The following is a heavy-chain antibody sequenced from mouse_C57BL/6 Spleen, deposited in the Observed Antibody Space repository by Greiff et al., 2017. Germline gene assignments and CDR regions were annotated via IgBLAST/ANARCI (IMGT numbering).Heavy chain of an antibody. CDR3: ARRPHYDYDGGYYAMDY. CDR1: GFTFSDYG. V-gene: IGHV5-17*01. Sequence: EVQGVESGGGLVKPGGSLKLSCAASGFTFSDYGMHWVRQAPEKGLEWVAYISSGSSTIYYADTVKGRFTISRDNAKNTLFLQMTSLRSEDTAMYYCARRPHYDYDGGYYAMDYWGQGTSVTVSS. D-gene: IGHD2-4*01. CDR2: ISSGSSTI. J-gene: IGHJ4*01.